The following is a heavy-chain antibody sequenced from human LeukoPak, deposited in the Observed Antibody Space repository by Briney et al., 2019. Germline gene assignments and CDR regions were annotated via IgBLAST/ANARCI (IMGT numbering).Heavy chain of an antibody. CDR2: IYYSGST. CDR3: ARLYRKHTVAPDY. D-gene: IGHD5-12*01. Sequence: SSETLSLTCTVSGGSISSSSYYWGWIRQPPGKGLEWIGSIYYSGSTYYNPSLKSRVTISVDTSKNQFSLKLSSVTAVDTAVYYCARLYRKHTVAPDYWGQGTLVTVSS. J-gene: IGHJ4*02. V-gene: IGHV4-39*01. CDR1: GGSISSSSYY.